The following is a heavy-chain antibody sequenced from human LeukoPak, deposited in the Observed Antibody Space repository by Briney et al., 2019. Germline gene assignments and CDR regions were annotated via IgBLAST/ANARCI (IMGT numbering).Heavy chain of an antibody. D-gene: IGHD3-3*01. J-gene: IGHJ6*02. CDR2: IYHSGNT. Sequence: SETLSLTCAVSGDSITSSNWWSWVRQPPGKGLDWIGEIYHSGNTNYNPSLKSRVTISVDTSKNQFSLKLSSVTAADTAVYYCARVTYYDFWRGGMDVWGQGTTVTVSS. CDR3: ARVTYYDFWRGGMDV. CDR1: GDSITSSNW. V-gene: IGHV4-4*02.